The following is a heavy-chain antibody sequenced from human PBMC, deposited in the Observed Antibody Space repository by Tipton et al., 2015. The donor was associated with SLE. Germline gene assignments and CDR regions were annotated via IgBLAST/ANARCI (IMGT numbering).Heavy chain of an antibody. CDR3: ARGGGIAARHYYYYYMDV. CDR2: IYYSGST. CDR1: GGSISSYY. Sequence: LRLSCTVSGGSISSYYWSWIRQPPGKGLEWIGYIYYSGSTNYNPSLKSRVTISVDTSKNQFSLKLSSVTAADTAVYYCARGGGIAARHYYYYYMDVWGKGTTVTISS. V-gene: IGHV4-59*01. J-gene: IGHJ6*03. D-gene: IGHD6-6*01.